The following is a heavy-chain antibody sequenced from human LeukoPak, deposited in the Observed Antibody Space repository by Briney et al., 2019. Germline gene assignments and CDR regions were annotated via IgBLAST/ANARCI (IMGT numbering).Heavy chain of an antibody. CDR1: GFTSTNYA. CDR3: AKGAYDYIEIGYFDS. J-gene: IGHJ4*02. CDR2: LIGSSGST. V-gene: IGHV3-23*01. D-gene: IGHD5-12*01. Sequence: PGGSLRLSCAASGFTSTNYAMNWVRQAPGKGLEWVSVLIGSSGSTDYADSVKGRFTISRDNSKNTVFLQMNSLRAEDTAINYCAKGAYDYIEIGYFDSWGQGTLVTVSS.